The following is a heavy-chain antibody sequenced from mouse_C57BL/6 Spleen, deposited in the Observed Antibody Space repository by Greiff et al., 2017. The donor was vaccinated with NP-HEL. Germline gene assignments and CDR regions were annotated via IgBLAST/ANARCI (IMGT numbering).Heavy chain of an antibody. V-gene: IGHV1-81*01. CDR1: GYTFTSYG. CDR2: IYPRSGNT. CDR3: ARVGDGYYFDY. J-gene: IGHJ2*01. D-gene: IGHD2-3*01. Sequence: QVQLKESGAELARPGASVKLSCKASGYTFTSYGISWVKQRTGQGLEWIGEIYPRSGNTYYNEKFKGKATLTADKSSSTAYMELRSLTSEDSAVYFCARVGDGYYFDYWGQGTTLTVSS.